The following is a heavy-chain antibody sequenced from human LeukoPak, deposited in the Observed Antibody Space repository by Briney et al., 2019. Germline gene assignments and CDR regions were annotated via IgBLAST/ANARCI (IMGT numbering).Heavy chain of an antibody. CDR1: GFTFSTYW. J-gene: IGHJ4*02. Sequence: GGSLRLSCAASGFTFSTYWMTRVRQAPGKGLEWVANIKQDGSEKNYVDSVKGRFTISRDNAKNSLYLQMNTLRADDTAVYFCAGGITMVRGADYWGQGTLVTVSS. CDR3: AGGITMVRGADY. CDR2: IKQDGSEK. D-gene: IGHD3-10*01. V-gene: IGHV3-7*04.